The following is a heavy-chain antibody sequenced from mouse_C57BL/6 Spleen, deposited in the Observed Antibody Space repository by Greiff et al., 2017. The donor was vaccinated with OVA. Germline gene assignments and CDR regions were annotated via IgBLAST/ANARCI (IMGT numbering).Heavy chain of an antibody. D-gene: IGHD1-1*01. CDR3: ARSMSSTVVSSDWYFDV. J-gene: IGHJ1*03. CDR2: INPNYGTT. Sequence: VQLQQSGPELVQPGASVQISCKASGYSFTDYNMNWVLQRNGKSLEWIGVINPNYGTTRYNQKFKGKATLTVAQSSSTAYMQLNSLTSEDSAVYCCARSMSSTVVSSDWYFDVWGTGAAVTVSS. V-gene: IGHV1-39*01. CDR1: GYSFTDYN.